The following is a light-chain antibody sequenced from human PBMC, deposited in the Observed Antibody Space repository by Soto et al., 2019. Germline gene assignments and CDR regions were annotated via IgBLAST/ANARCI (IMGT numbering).Light chain of an antibody. CDR1: QSVTSTY. V-gene: IGKV3-20*01. CDR3: QQHGSSPFT. Sequence: EVVLTQSPGTLSLSPGERATLSCRASQSVTSTYLAWYQQKPGQAPRLLIYGASTRATGIPDRFSASGSGTDFTLNISRLEPEDFAVYYCQQHGSSPFTFGPGTKVDIK. CDR2: GAS. J-gene: IGKJ3*01.